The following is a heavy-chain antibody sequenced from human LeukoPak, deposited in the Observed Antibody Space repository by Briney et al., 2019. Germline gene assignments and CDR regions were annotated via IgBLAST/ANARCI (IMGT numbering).Heavy chain of an antibody. Sequence: GGSLRLSCAASGFTFSSYAMSWVRQAPGKGLEWVSAISGSGGSTYYADSVKGRFTISRDNAKNSLYLQMNSLRAEDTAVYYCARDDYYGSGSSWSNYYMDVWGKGTTVTISS. V-gene: IGHV3-23*01. CDR2: ISGSGGST. J-gene: IGHJ6*03. CDR3: ARDDYYGSGSSWSNYYMDV. CDR1: GFTFSSYA. D-gene: IGHD3-10*01.